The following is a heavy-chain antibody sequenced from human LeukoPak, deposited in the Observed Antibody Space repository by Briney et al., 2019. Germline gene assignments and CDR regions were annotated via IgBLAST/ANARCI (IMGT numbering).Heavy chain of an antibody. V-gene: IGHV3-23*01. CDR3: AKRYSSGYYGID. CDR1: GFTFSSYA. D-gene: IGHD6-19*01. CDR2: ISDSGDST. Sequence: GGSLRLSCAASGFTFSSYAMTWVRQAPGKGLEWVSGISDSGDSTLYADSVKGRFTISRDNSRNTLYLQMNSLRAEDTAVYYCAKRYSSGYYGIDWGQGTLVTASP. J-gene: IGHJ4*02.